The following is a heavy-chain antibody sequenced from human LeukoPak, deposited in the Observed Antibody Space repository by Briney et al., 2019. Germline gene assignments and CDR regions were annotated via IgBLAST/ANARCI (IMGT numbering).Heavy chain of an antibody. Sequence: GGSLRLSCAASGFTFSSYAMHWVRQAPGKGLEYVSAINNNGGNRHYADSVKGRFSISRDNSKNTLCLQMGSLRVEDMAVYYCARARLKGSSSASYQYYYLDVWGKGTTVTVSS. CDR3: ARARLKGSSSASYQYYYLDV. CDR2: INNNGGNR. V-gene: IGHV3-64*02. CDR1: GFTFSSYA. D-gene: IGHD6-6*01. J-gene: IGHJ6*03.